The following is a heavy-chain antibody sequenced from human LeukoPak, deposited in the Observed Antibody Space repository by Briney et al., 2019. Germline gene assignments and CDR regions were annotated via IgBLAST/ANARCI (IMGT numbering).Heavy chain of an antibody. CDR1: GFTFSGYG. V-gene: IGHV3-30*03. Sequence: GGSLRLSFAGSGFTFSGYGLHWLRQAPAKGLEWVTGISYDGSRKHYAGSVKGRFTISRDNSRNTMDLQMNSLRVEDTAVYHCTRYDSSRFDPWGEGTLVSVSS. CDR3: TRYDSSRFDP. D-gene: IGHD3-3*01. CDR2: ISYDGSRK. J-gene: IGHJ5*02.